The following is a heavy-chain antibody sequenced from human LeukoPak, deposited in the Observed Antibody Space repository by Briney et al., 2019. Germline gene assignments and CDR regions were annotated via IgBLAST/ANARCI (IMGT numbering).Heavy chain of an antibody. J-gene: IGHJ5*02. CDR2: ILSNGGST. D-gene: IGHD3-3*01. V-gene: IGHV3-64D*06. Sequence: RGSLRLSCSASGFTFSSYGMHWVRQAPGEGLEYVSAILSNGGSTYYADSVKGRFTISRDNSKNTLYLQISSLRAEDTAVYYCVKGNHAGGIFGVVILRKNWFDPWGQGTLVTVSS. CDR3: VKGNHAGGIFGVVILRKNWFDP. CDR1: GFTFSSYG.